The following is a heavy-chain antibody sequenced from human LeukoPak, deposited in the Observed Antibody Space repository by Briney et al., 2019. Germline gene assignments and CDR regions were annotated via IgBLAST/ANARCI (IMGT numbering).Heavy chain of an antibody. CDR1: GFTFSSYS. J-gene: IGHJ4*02. CDR3: ARDLGYCTNGACHTRFDY. D-gene: IGHD2-8*01. Sequence: PGGSLRLSCAASGFTFSSYSMNWVRQAPGKGLEWVSSISGSSSYINYADSVKGRFTISRDNAQNSLFLQLNSLRAEDTAVYYCARDLGYCTNGACHTRFDYWGQGTLVTVSS. CDR2: ISGSSSYI. V-gene: IGHV3-21*01.